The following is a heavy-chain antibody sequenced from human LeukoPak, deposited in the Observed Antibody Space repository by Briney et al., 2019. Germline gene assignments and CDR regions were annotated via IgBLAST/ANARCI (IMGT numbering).Heavy chain of an antibody. D-gene: IGHD3-22*01. CDR1: GFTVSSNY. CDR3: ARGGYDMFL. J-gene: IGHJ6*02. V-gene: IGHV3-66*01. Sequence: RGSLRLSCGASGFTVSSNYMGWVRQAPGKGLEWVSGIYDGGNTYYGDSVKGRFIISRDNSKNTLYLQMSSLRVEDTAVYYCARGGYDMFLWGQGTTVTVSS. CDR2: IYDGGNT.